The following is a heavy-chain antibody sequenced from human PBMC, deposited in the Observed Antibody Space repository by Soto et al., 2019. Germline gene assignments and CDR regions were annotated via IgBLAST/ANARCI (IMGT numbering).Heavy chain of an antibody. V-gene: IGHV1-69*02. J-gene: IGHJ5*02. CDR1: GGTFSSYT. D-gene: IGHD2-15*01. Sequence: QVQLVQSGAEVKKPGSSVKVSCKASGGTFSSYTISWVRQAPGQGLEWMGRIIPILGIANYAQKFQGRVTITADKSTSTAYMELSSLRSEDTAVYYCAAGGYCSGGSCYWSWFDPWGQGTLVTVSS. CDR3: AAGGYCSGGSCYWSWFDP. CDR2: IIPILGIA.